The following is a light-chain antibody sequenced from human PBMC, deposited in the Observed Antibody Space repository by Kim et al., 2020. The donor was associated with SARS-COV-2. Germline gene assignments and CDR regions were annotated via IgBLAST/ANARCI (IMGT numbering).Light chain of an antibody. V-gene: IGLV2-8*01. CDR3: SSYAGSNIVV. CDR1: SSDVGGHTY. Sequence: GQSLTISCTATSSDVGGHTYASWYQQHPGKAPKLLIYEVSERPSGVPDRFSGSKSGNTASLTVSGLQSEDEADYYCSSYAGSNIVVFGGGTQLTVL. J-gene: IGLJ2*01. CDR2: EVS.